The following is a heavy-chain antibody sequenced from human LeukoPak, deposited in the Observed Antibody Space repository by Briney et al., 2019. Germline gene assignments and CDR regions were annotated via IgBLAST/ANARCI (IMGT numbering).Heavy chain of an antibody. D-gene: IGHD1-26*01. J-gene: IGHJ4*02. CDR2: ISSSSSYI. CDR1: GFTFGDCA. CDR3: AGRLSGRYYFDY. V-gene: IGHV3-21*01. Sequence: GGSLRLSCTASGFTFGDCAMSWVRQAPGKGLEWVSSISSSSSYIYYADSVKGRFTISRDNAKNSLYLQMNSLRAEDTAVYYCAGRLSGRYYFDYWGQGTLVTLSS.